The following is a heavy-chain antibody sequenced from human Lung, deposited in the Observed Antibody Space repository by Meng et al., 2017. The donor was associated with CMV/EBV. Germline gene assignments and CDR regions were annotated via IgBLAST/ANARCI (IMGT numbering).Heavy chain of an antibody. D-gene: IGHD4-17*01. CDR1: RGSINSGDYY. CDR3: ARFATTVLTT. Sequence: SXTLSLXCTVSRGSINSGDYYWSWIRQSPGKGLEWIGYIYYAGSTNYNPSLESRVTISVNTSKNQFSLKLTSVTAADTAKYYCARFATTVLTTWGPGTLVTVSS. V-gene: IGHV4-61*08. CDR2: IYYAGST. J-gene: IGHJ4*02.